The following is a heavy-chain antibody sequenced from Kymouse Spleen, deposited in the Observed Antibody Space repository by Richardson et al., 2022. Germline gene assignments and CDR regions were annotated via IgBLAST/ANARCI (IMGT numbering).Heavy chain of an antibody. V-gene: IGHV4-34*01. Sequence: QVQLQQWGAGLLKPSETLSLTCAVYGGSFSGYYWSWIRQPPGKGLEWIGEINHSGSTNYNPSLKSRVTISVDTSKNQFSLKLSSVTAADTAVYYCARGGDYSGYDYWGQGTLVTVSS. D-gene: IGHD5-12*01. CDR3: ARGGDYSGYDY. J-gene: IGHJ4*02. CDR2: INHSGST. CDR1: GGSFSGYY.